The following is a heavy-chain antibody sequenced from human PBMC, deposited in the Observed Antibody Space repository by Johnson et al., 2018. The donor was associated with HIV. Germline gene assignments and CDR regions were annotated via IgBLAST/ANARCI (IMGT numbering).Heavy chain of an antibody. V-gene: IGHV3-30*04. CDR3: ARVRLPDAFDI. CDR1: GFTFSSYA. Sequence: QVQLVESGGGVVQPGRSLRLSCAASGFTFSSYAMHWVRQAPGKGLEWVAVISYDGSNKYYADSVKGRFTIARDKSKNTLYLQMNSLRAEDTAVYYCARVRLPDAFDIWGQGTMVTVSS. CDR2: ISYDGSNK. J-gene: IGHJ3*02.